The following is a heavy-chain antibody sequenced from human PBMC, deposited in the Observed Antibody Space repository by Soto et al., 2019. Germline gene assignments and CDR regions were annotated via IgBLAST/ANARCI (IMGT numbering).Heavy chain of an antibody. Sequence: SETLSLTCAVYGGSFSGYYWTWIRQPPGTGLEWIGEINHSGSTNYNPSLKSLVTISVDTSKNQFSLKLTSVTAADTAVYYCARDKITGLFDYWGQGTLVTSPQ. V-gene: IGHV4-34*01. CDR2: INHSGST. D-gene: IGHD2-8*02. CDR3: ARDKITGLFDY. CDR1: GGSFSGYY. J-gene: IGHJ4*02.